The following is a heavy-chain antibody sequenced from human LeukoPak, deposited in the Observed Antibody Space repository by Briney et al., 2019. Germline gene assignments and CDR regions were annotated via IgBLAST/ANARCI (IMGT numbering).Heavy chain of an antibody. CDR3: AKWGLDCSVAGCLYYFDY. V-gene: IGHV3-23*01. D-gene: IGHD2-15*01. Sequence: PGGSLRLSCAASGFTFGSYAMSWVRQAPGKGLEWVSGISDGSTYYADSIKGRFTISRDNSKNSLYLQMNNLRAEDTAVYYCAKWGLDCSVAGCLYYFDYWGQGTLVTVSS. J-gene: IGHJ4*02. CDR1: GFTFGSYA. CDR2: ISDGST.